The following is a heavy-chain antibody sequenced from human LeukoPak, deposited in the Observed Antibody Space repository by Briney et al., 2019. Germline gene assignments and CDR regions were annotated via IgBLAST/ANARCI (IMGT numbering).Heavy chain of an antibody. V-gene: IGHV4-39*07. CDR1: GGSISSSSYY. Sequence: SETLSLTCTVSGGSISSSSYYWGWIRQPPGKGLEWIGRIYISGSTNYNPSLKSRVTMSVDTSKNHFSLKLSSVTAADTAVYYCARDRGTWNDDGFDYWGQGTLVTVSS. D-gene: IGHD1-1*01. J-gene: IGHJ4*02. CDR2: IYISGST. CDR3: ARDRGTWNDDGFDY.